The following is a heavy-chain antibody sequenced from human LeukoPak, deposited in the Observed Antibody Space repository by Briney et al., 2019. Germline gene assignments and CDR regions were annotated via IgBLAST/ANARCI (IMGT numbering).Heavy chain of an antibody. D-gene: IGHD3-10*01. CDR1: GFTFGDYA. V-gene: IGHV3-49*04. Sequence: GGSLRLSCTASGFTFGDYAMSWVRQAPGKGLEWVGFIKRKIYGGTTEYAASVKGRFTISRDDSKSIAYLQMNSLKTEGTAVYYCNRRPYYSEGNAFDIWGQGTMVTVSS. J-gene: IGHJ3*02. CDR2: IKRKIYGGTT. CDR3: NRRPYYSEGNAFDI.